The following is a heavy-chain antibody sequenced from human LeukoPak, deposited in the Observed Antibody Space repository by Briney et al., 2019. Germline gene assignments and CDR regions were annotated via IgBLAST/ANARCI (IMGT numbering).Heavy chain of an antibody. J-gene: IGHJ5*02. CDR3: ARKKYYDILTGLYNWFDP. CDR1: GGSFSGYY. V-gene: IGHV4-34*01. D-gene: IGHD3-9*01. CDR2: INHSGST. Sequence: PSETLSLTCAVCGGSFSGYYWSWIRQPPGKGLEWIGEINHSGSTNYNPSLKSRVTISVDTSKNQFSLKLSSVTAADTAVYYCARKKYYDILTGLYNWFDPWGQGTLVTVSS.